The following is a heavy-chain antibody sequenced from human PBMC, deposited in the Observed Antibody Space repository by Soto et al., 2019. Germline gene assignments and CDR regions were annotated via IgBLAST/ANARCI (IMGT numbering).Heavy chain of an antibody. CDR3: AKPFYCSGGSCYPGTAMVPFDY. CDR2: ISGSGGST. CDR1: GFTFSSYA. V-gene: IGHV3-23*01. J-gene: IGHJ4*02. D-gene: IGHD2-15*01. Sequence: GSLRLSCAASGFTFSSYAMSWVRQAPGKGLEWVSAISGSGGSTYYADSVKGRFTISRDNSKNTLYLQTNSLRAEDTAVYYCAKPFYCSGGSCYPGTAMVPFDYWGQGSLVTVSS.